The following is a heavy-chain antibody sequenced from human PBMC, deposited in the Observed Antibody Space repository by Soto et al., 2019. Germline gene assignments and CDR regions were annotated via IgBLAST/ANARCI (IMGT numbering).Heavy chain of an antibody. CDR3: AAGIAARPLGY. CDR2: IYHSGST. Sequence: QLQLQESGSGLVKPSQTLSLTCAVSGGSISSGGYSWSWIRQPPGKGLEWIGYIYHSGSTYYNPSLKSRVTISVDRSKNPFSLKRSSVTAADTAVYYGAAGIAARPLGYWGQGTLVTVSS. V-gene: IGHV4-30-2*01. D-gene: IGHD6-6*01. CDR1: GGSISSGGYS. J-gene: IGHJ4*02.